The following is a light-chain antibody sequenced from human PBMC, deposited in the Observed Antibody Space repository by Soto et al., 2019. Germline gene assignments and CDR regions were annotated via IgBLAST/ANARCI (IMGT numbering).Light chain of an antibody. CDR1: SSDVGGYNY. CDR2: DVS. CDR3: SSYAGSNGVV. J-gene: IGLJ2*01. V-gene: IGLV2-8*01. Sequence: QSVLTQPPSASGSPGQSVTISCTGTSSDVGGYNYVSWYQQHPGKAPKLMIYDVSKRPSGVPDRFSGSKSGNTASLTVSGLKAEDEADYYCSSYAGSNGVVFGGGTKVTVL.